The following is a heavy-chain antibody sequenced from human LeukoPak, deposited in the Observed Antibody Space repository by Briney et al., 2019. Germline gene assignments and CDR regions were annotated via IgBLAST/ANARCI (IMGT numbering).Heavy chain of an antibody. CDR2: IWYDGSEK. Sequence: PGGSLRLSCAASGFTVSSNYMSWVSQAPGKGLEWVAVIWYDGSEKYYADSVKGRFIISRDNSKNMLYLQMNSLRADDTAVYYCARWGNNKILDYWGQGTLVTVSS. D-gene: IGHD7-27*01. CDR3: ARWGNNKILDY. V-gene: IGHV3-33*08. J-gene: IGHJ4*02. CDR1: GFTVSSNY.